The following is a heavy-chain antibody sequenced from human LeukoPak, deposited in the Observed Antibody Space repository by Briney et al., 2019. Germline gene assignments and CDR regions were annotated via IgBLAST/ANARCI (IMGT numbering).Heavy chain of an antibody. V-gene: IGHV3-7*01. Sequence: GGSLRLSCAASGFTFSGHWMSWVRQAPGKGLEWVANINQGGSDKYYVDSVKGRFTISRDNANNLLYLQMNSLRGEDTAVYYCTRDRSRAEDDWGQGALVSVSS. CDR3: TRDRSRAEDD. J-gene: IGHJ4*02. CDR1: GFTFSGHW. CDR2: INQGGSDK. D-gene: IGHD1-14*01.